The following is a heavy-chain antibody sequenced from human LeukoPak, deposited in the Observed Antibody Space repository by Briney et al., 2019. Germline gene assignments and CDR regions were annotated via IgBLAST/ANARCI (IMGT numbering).Heavy chain of an antibody. J-gene: IGHJ6*03. Sequence: GGSLRLSCAASGFTFSSFSMNWVRQAPGKGLEWVSSISSSSSYIYYADSVKGRFTISRDNAKNSLYLQMNSLRAEDTVVYYCARGSGWRTDYYMDVWGKGTTVTVPS. V-gene: IGHV3-21*01. CDR1: GFTFSSFS. CDR2: ISSSSSYI. CDR3: ARGSGWRTDYYMDV. D-gene: IGHD6-19*01.